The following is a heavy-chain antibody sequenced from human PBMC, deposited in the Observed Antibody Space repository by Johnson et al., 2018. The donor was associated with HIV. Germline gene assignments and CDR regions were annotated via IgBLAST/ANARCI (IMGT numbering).Heavy chain of an antibody. CDR1: GFTFDDYG. J-gene: IGHJ3*02. CDR2: IGWNSGTI. D-gene: IGHD3-10*01. CDR3: ARALKTAKVEIDYYGSGSSGDAFDI. V-gene: IGHV3-20*04. Sequence: VQLVESGGGVVRPGGSLRLSCAASGFTFDDYGMSWVRQAPGKGLEWVSSIGWNSGTIGYADAVKGRFTISRDNAKNTLYLQMNSLRAEDTAVYYCARALKTAKVEIDYYGSGSSGDAFDIWGQGTMVTVSS.